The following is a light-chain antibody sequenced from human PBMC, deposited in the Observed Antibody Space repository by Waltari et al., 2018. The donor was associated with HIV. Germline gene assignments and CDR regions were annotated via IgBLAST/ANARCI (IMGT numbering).Light chain of an antibody. CDR2: DAS. V-gene: IGKV3-11*01. J-gene: IGKJ4*01. CDR3: RQRSNWPSLT. Sequence: EIVLTLSPATLSLSPGERATLPCRASQSVSSYLAWYQQKPGQAPRLLIYDASNRATGIPARFSGSGSGTDFTLTISSLEPEDFAVYYCRQRSNWPSLTFGGGTKVEIK. CDR1: QSVSSY.